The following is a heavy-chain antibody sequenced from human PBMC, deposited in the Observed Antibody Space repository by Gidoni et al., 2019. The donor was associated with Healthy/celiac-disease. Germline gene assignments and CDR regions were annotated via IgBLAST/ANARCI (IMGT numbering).Heavy chain of an antibody. CDR3: AKDWLGDFWSGYLDY. CDR2: ISWNSGSI. CDR1: GFTLDGYA. D-gene: IGHD3-3*01. Sequence: EVQLVESGGGLVQPGRSLRLSCAASGFTLDGYAMHWVRQAPGKGLEWVSGISWNSGSIGYADSVKGRFTISRDNAKNSLYPQMNSLRAEDTALYYCAKDWLGDFWSGYLDYWGQGTLVTVSS. V-gene: IGHV3-9*01. J-gene: IGHJ4*02.